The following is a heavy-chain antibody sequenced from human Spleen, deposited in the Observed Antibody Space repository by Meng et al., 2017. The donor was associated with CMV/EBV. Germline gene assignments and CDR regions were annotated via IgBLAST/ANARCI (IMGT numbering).Heavy chain of an antibody. J-gene: IGHJ4*02. CDR3: AREDYDTSGSIRGFDY. D-gene: IGHD3-22*01. V-gene: IGHV4-59*01. CDR2: IYYSGST. Sequence: SETLSLTCTVSGGSISSYYWSWIRQPPGKGLEWIGYIYYSGSTNYNPSLKSRVTISVDTSKNQFSLKLSSVTAADTAVYYCAREDYDTSGSIRGFDYWGQGTLVTVSS. CDR1: GGSISSYY.